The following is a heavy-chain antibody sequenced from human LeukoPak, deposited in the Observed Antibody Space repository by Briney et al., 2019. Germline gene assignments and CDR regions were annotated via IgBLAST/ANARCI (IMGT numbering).Heavy chain of an antibody. V-gene: IGHV4-61*02. CDR1: GGSISSGSYY. D-gene: IGHD3-22*01. J-gene: IGHJ4*02. CDR2: IYTSGGT. Sequence: SQTLSLTCTVSGGSISSGSYYWSWIRHPAGKGLEWVGRIYTSGGTNYNPSLKSRVTISVDPSKNQFSLKLSSVTAADTAVYYCAREDSSGYYYGRLDYWGQGTLVTVSS. CDR3: AREDSSGYYYGRLDY.